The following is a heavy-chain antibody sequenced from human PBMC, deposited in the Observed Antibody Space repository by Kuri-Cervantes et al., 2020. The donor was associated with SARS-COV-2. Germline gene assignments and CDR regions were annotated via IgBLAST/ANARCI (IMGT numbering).Heavy chain of an antibody. CDR3: ARDLVTRQY. CDR2: ISSSSSYI. V-gene: IGHV3-21*01. J-gene: IGHJ4*02. CDR1: GFTFSSHS. Sequence: GESLKISCAASGFTFSSHSMNWVRQAPGKGLEWVSSISSSSSYIYYADSVKGRFTIPRDNAKNSLYLQMNSLRAEDTAVYYCARDLVTRQYWGQGTLVTVSS. D-gene: IGHD2-21*02.